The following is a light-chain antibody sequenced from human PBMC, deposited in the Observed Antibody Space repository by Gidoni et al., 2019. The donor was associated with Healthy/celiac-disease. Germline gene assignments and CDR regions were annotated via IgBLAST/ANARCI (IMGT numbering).Light chain of an antibody. CDR3: QQRSNWPFT. Sequence: IVFTQSPATLSLSPGERATLSCRASQRVSSYLAWYQQKPGQAPRLLIYDASNRATGIPARCSGSGSGTDFTLTSSSLEPEECAVYYWQQRSNWPFTFGQGTRLEIK. CDR1: QRVSSY. V-gene: IGKV3-11*01. CDR2: DAS. J-gene: IGKJ5*01.